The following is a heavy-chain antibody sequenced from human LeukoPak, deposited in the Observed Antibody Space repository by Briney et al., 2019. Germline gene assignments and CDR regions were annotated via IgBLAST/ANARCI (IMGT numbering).Heavy chain of an antibody. CDR3: ATSPWGFGETRFDP. CDR2: FDPEDGET. J-gene: IGHJ5*02. D-gene: IGHD3-10*01. Sequence: ASVKVSCKASGYTFTGYYIHWVRQAPGQGLEWMGGFDPEDGETIYAQKFQGRVTMTEDTSTDTAYMELSSLRSEDTAVYYCATSPWGFGETRFDPWGQGTLVTVSS. V-gene: IGHV1-24*01. CDR1: GYTFTGYY.